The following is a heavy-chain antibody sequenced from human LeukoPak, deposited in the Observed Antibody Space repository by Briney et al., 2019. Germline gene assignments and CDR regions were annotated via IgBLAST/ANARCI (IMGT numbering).Heavy chain of an antibody. CDR3: ARWSRYSRYYYYGMDV. J-gene: IGHJ6*02. D-gene: IGHD6-13*01. V-gene: IGHV4-34*01. CDR1: GGSFSGYY. Sequence: SETLSLTCAVYGGSFSGYYWSWIRQPPGKGLEWIGEINHSGSTNYNPSLKSRVTISVDTSKNQFSLKLSSVTAADTAVYYCARWSRYSRYYYYGMDVWGQGTTVTVSS. CDR2: INHSGST.